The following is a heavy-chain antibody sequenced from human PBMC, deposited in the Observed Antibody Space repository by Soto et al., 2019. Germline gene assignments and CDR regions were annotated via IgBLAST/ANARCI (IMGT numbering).Heavy chain of an antibody. V-gene: IGHV1-69*08. CDR2: IIPILGIA. CDR1: GGTFSSYT. CDR3: ARDPRTEYYDSSGYYRW. D-gene: IGHD3-22*01. J-gene: IGHJ4*02. Sequence: QVQLAQSGAAVKKPGSSVKVSCKASGGTFSSYTISWVRQAPGQGLEWMGRIIPILGIANYAQKFQGRVTITADKSTSTAYMELSSLRSEDTAVYYCARDPRTEYYDSSGYYRWWGQGTLVTVSS.